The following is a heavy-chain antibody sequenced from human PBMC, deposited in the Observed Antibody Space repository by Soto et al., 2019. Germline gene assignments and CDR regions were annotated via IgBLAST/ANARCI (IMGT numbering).Heavy chain of an antibody. CDR1: GFVFKNYG. J-gene: IGHJ4*02. Sequence: EVQLVESGGGLVQPGGSLRLSCSASGFVFKNYGMHWVRQAPGKGLEYVAAIRTDSGDISYADSVKGRFIISRDNSKDTLYLQMSSLRPDDTGVYYCVRSYEQQVRTWRAPHFDCWGQGALVTVSS. CDR3: VRSYEQQVRTWRAPHFDC. V-gene: IGHV3-64D*06. CDR2: IRTDSGDI. D-gene: IGHD2-21*01.